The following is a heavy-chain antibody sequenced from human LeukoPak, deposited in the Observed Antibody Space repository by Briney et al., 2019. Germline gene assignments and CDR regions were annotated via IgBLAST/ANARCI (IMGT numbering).Heavy chain of an antibody. Sequence: ASVKVSCKASGYTFTGYYMHWVRQAPGQGLEWMGWINPNSGGTNYAQKFQGWVTTTRDTSISTAYMELSRLRSDDTAVYYCAREIAVAGTGHDAFDIWGQGTMVTVSS. J-gene: IGHJ3*02. CDR2: INPNSGGT. D-gene: IGHD6-19*01. CDR3: AREIAVAGTGHDAFDI. CDR1: GYTFTGYY. V-gene: IGHV1-2*04.